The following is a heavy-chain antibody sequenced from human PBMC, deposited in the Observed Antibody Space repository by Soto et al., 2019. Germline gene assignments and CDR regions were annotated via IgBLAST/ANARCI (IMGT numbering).Heavy chain of an antibody. CDR3: ARLSSSGFFFYYGMDV. J-gene: IGHJ6*01. V-gene: IGHV5-51*01. Sequence: GESLTISCQDFGYSFTSYWIVWVLQMPGKGLEWMGIIYPGDSDTRYSPSFQGQVTISADKSISTAYLQWSSLKASDTAMYYCARLSSSGFFFYYGMDVWGQGTTVTVSS. CDR1: GYSFTSYW. CDR2: IYPGDSDT. D-gene: IGHD6-6*01.